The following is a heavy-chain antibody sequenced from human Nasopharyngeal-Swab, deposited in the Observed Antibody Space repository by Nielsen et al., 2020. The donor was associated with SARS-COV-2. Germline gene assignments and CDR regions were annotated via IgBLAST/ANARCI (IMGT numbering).Heavy chain of an antibody. J-gene: IGHJ6*02. Sequence: SETLSLTCTVSGCSISGCGYYWSWIRQHPGKGLEWIGYIYYSGSTYYNPSLKSRVTISVDTSKNQFSLKLSSVTAADTAVYYCARYWVRYYDILTGYSSAFGMDVWGQGTTVTVSS. V-gene: IGHV4-31*03. D-gene: IGHD3-9*01. CDR3: ARYWVRYYDILTGYSSAFGMDV. CDR1: GCSISGCGYY. CDR2: IYYSGST.